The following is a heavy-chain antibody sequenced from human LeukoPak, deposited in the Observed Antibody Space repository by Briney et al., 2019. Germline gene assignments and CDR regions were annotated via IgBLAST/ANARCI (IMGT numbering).Heavy chain of an antibody. D-gene: IGHD2/OR15-2a*01. CDR1: GFTFTTYS. Sequence: PGGSLRLSCVASGFTFTTYSLNWVRQAPGKGLEWVSSISSTSSYIYYADSVKGRFTLSRDNAKNSIYLQMDSLRAEDTAVYYCAKDRIRFDYWGQGTLVTVSS. CDR2: ISSTSSYI. CDR3: AKDRIRFDY. J-gene: IGHJ4*02. V-gene: IGHV3-21*01.